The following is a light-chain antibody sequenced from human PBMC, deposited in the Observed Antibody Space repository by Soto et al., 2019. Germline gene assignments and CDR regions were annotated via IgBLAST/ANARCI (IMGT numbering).Light chain of an antibody. CDR2: GAS. J-gene: IGKJ1*01. CDR1: QSVTNSF. Sequence: ETVLAHSPGTLSLSPGERATLSCRASQSVTNSFLAWYQQYPGQSPRLLIFGASSRATGIPDRFSGSGSGTDFTLTISRLEPEDFAVYLCQQFGSSPPWTFGQGTKVDIK. V-gene: IGKV3-20*01. CDR3: QQFGSSPPWT.